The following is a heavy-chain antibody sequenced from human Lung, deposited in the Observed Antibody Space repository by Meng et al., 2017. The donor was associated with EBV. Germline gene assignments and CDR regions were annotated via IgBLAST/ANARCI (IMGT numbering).Heavy chain of an antibody. V-gene: IGHV4-34*02. D-gene: IGHD3-16*01. Sequence: QVQIQQWGSGLLKPWETLSLTCGIYGESFSDFHWSWVRQPPGRGLEWIGDIKQSGTTNYNSTLKSRVTISIDTSKKQFSLELTSVTAADTAMYYCARLADGPTSPWGQGIMVTVSS. CDR3: ARLADGPTSP. CDR1: GESFSDFH. CDR2: IKQSGTT. J-gene: IGHJ5*02.